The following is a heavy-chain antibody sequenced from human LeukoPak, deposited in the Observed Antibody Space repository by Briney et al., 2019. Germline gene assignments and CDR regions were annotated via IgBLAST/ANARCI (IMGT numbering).Heavy chain of an antibody. Sequence: GGSLRLSCAAPGFTFSSYWMSWVRQAPGKGREWVANIKQDGSEKYYVDSVKGRFTISRDNAKSSLYLQMNSLRAEDRAVYFCASNKSQKKGYYYYSYMDVWGKGTTVTVSS. CDR3: ASNKSQKKGYYYYSYMDV. D-gene: IGHD1/OR15-1a*01. V-gene: IGHV3-7*01. J-gene: IGHJ6*03. CDR2: IKQDGSEK. CDR1: GFTFSSYW.